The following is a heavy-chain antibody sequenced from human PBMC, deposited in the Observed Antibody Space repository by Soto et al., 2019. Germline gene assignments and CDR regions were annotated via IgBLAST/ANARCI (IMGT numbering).Heavy chain of an antibody. D-gene: IGHD6-19*01. J-gene: IGHJ4*02. CDR3: AKEGEHSSGWANFDY. CDR2: ISGSGVST. Sequence: GGSLRLSCAASGFTFSSYAMSWVRQAPGKGLEWVSAISGSGVSTYYADSVKGRFTISRDNSKNTLYLQMNSLRAEDTAVYYCAKEGEHSSGWANFDYWGQGTLVTVPS. CDR1: GFTFSSYA. V-gene: IGHV3-23*01.